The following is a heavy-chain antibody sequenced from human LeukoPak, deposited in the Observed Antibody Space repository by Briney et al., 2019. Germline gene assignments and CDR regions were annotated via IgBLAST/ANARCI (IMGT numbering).Heavy chain of an antibody. J-gene: IGHJ3*02. V-gene: IGHV3-23*01. D-gene: IGHD1-26*01. Sequence: PGGSLRLSCAASGFTFSSYAMSWVRQAPGKGLEWVSAISGSGGSTYYADSVKGRFTIPRDNSKNTLYLQMNSLRAEDTAVYYCAKDHTPRIGGVPDAFDIWGQGTMVTVSS. CDR3: AKDHTPRIGGVPDAFDI. CDR1: GFTFSSYA. CDR2: ISGSGGST.